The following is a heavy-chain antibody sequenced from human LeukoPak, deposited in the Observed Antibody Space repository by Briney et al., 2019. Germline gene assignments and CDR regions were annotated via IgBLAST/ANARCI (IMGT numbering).Heavy chain of an antibody. CDR2: IIPIFGTA. CDR3: AREWELHLFDY. Sequence: GASVKVSCKASGGTFSSYVISWVRQAPGQGLEWMGRIIPIFGTANYAQKFQGRVTITTDESTSTAYMELSSLRSEDTAVYYCAREWELHLFDYWGQGTLVTVSS. D-gene: IGHD1-26*01. J-gene: IGHJ4*02. CDR1: GGTFSSYV. V-gene: IGHV1-69*05.